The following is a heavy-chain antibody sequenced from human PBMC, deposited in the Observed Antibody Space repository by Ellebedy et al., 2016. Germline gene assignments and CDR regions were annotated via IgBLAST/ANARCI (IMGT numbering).Heavy chain of an antibody. J-gene: IGHJ3*02. CDR2: INPSGGST. CDR1: GYTFTSYG. D-gene: IGHD2-8*01. V-gene: IGHV1-46*01. CDR3: AFGVGDAFDI. Sequence: ASVKVSXKASGYTFTSYGISWVRQAPGQGLEWMGIINPSGGSTSYAQKFQGRVTMTRDTSTSTVYMELRSLRSDDTAVYYCAFGVGDAFDIWGQGTMVTVSS.